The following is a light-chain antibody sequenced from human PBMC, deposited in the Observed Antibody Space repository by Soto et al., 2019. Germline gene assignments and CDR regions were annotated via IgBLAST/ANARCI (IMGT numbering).Light chain of an antibody. CDR1: QSISNS. V-gene: IGKV1-5*01. CDR3: QHYSSYSRT. Sequence: DIQMSQSPSTLSASVGDRVTITCRASQSISNSLAWYQQKPGNAPKLLLSDASTLERGVPSRFSGSGSGTEFTLTISSLQPDDFATYYCQHYSSYSRTFGQGTNVAIK. CDR2: DAS. J-gene: IGKJ1*01.